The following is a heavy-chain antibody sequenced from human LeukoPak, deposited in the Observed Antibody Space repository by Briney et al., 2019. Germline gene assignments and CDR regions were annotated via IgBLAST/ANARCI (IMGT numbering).Heavy chain of an antibody. CDR3: ARDNEVAARSFDY. CDR2: IYHSGST. Sequence: SETLSLTCAVSGGSISSGGYSWSWIRQPPGKGLEWIGYIYHSGSTYYNPSLKSRVTISVDRSKNQFSLKLSSVTAADTAMYYCARDNEVAARSFDYWGQGTLVTVSS. J-gene: IGHJ4*02. V-gene: IGHV4-30-2*01. D-gene: IGHD6-6*01. CDR1: GGSISSGGYS.